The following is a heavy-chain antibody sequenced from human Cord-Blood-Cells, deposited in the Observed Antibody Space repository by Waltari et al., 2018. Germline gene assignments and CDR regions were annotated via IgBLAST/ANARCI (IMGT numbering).Heavy chain of an antibody. V-gene: IGHV4-34*01. CDR2: INHSGST. Sequence: QVQLQQWGAGLLKPSETLSLTCAVYGGSFSGYYWSWLRQPPGKGLEWIGEINHSGSTNYNPSLKSRVTISVDTSKNQFSLKLSSVTAADTAVYYCARPGIAAAGTNWFDPWGQGTLVIVSS. CDR3: ARPGIAAAGTNWFDP. D-gene: IGHD6-13*01. J-gene: IGHJ5*02. CDR1: GGSFSGYY.